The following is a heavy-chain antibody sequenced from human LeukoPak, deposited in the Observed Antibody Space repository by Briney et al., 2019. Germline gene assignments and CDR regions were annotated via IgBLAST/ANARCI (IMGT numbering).Heavy chain of an antibody. J-gene: IGHJ4*02. D-gene: IGHD3-10*01. Sequence: GGSLRLSCAASGFTFSSYSMNWVRQAPGKGLEWVSYISSSSSTIYYADSVKGRFTISRDSAKNLLYLQMNSLRAEDTAVYYCARDTYGSGIDYWGQGTLVTVSS. V-gene: IGHV3-48*04. CDR1: GFTFSSYS. CDR3: ARDTYGSGIDY. CDR2: ISSSSSTI.